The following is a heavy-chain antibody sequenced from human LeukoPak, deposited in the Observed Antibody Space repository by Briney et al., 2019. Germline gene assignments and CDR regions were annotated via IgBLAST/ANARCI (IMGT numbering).Heavy chain of an antibody. J-gene: IGHJ4*02. D-gene: IGHD1-26*01. CDR3: ARGVGAARPLDY. CDR1: GYTFTGYY. Sequence: ASVKVSCKASGYTFTGYYMHWVRQAPGQGLEWMGWINPNSGGTNYQGRVTMTRDTSISTAYMELSRLRSDDTAVYYCARGVGAARPLDYWGQGTLVTVSS. CDR2: INPNSGGT. V-gene: IGHV1-2*02.